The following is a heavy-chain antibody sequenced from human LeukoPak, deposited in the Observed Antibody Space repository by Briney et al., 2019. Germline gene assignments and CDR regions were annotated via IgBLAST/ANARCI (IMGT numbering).Heavy chain of an antibody. J-gene: IGHJ4*02. CDR3: ARSLNDYSNYDYFDY. Sequence: GASVKVSCKASGYTFTSYGISWVRQAPGQGLEWMGWISAYNGNTNYAQKLQGRVTMTTNTSTSTAYMELRSLRYDDTAVYYCARSLNDYSNYDYFDYWGQGTLVTVSS. CDR1: GYTFTSYG. CDR2: ISAYNGNT. D-gene: IGHD4-11*01. V-gene: IGHV1-18*01.